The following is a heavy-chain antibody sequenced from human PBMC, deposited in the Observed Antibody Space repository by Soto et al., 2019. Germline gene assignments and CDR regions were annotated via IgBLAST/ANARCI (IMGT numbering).Heavy chain of an antibody. CDR1: GGSISSSSYY. CDR3: GSSGSYYNGLLLDY. D-gene: IGHD3-10*01. CDR2: IYYSGST. Sequence: PSETLSLTCTVSGGSISSSSYYWGWIRQPPGKGLEWIGSIYYSGSTYYNPSLKSRVTISVDTSKNQFSLKLSSVTAADTAVYYCGSSGSYYNGLLLDYWGQGTLVTVSS. V-gene: IGHV4-39*01. J-gene: IGHJ4*02.